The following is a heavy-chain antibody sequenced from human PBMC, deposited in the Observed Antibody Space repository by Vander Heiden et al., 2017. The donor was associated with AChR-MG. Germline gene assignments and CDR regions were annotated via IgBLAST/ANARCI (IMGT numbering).Heavy chain of an antibody. CDR3: ARHPPLGWLSSERSDALDV. D-gene: IGHD3-3*01. Sequence: QVQLQESGPGLVMPSQTLSLTCTVPGGSLTSGCFYWSWIRQRPGKGLEWIGYIYYSGSMYYNPSLESRLSMSRDTSQNHFSLKLFSVTAADTAVYYCARHPPLGWLSSERSDALDVWGRGTMVTVSS. V-gene: IGHV4-31*03. J-gene: IGHJ3*01. CDR1: GGSLTSGCFY. CDR2: IYYSGSM.